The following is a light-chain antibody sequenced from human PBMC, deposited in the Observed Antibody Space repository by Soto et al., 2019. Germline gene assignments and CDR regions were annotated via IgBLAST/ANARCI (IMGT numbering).Light chain of an antibody. CDR2: GAS. CDR3: QRLTGAPPL. CDR1: QGISNY. V-gene: IGKV1-27*01. J-gene: IGKJ4*01. Sequence: DIQMTQSPSSLSASVGDRVTITCRASQGISNYLAWYQQKPGKVPNLLIYGASTLQSGVPSRFGGSGFGTDFTLTISSLRPEIVATYYGQRLTGAPPLFGGGTKVEIK.